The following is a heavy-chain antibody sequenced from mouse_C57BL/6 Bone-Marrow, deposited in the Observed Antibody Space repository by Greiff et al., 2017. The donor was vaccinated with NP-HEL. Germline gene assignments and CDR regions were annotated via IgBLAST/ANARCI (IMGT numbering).Heavy chain of an antibody. CDR3: ARRGIYYSNPYYFDY. J-gene: IGHJ2*01. CDR2: INPNNGGT. Sequence: DVKLQESGPELVKPGASVKIPCKASGYTFTDYNMDWVKQSHGKSLEWIGDINPNNGGTIYNQKFKGKATLTVDKSSNTAYMELRSLTSEDTAVYYCARRGIYYSNPYYFDYWGQGTTLTVSS. CDR1: GYTFTDYN. V-gene: IGHV1-18*01. D-gene: IGHD2-5*01.